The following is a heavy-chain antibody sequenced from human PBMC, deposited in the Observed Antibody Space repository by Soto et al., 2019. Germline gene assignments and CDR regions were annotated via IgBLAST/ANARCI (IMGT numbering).Heavy chain of an antibody. Sequence: SETLSLTCTVSGFSISSYYWSWIRQPPGKGLEWIGYIYYSGSTNYNPSLKSRVTISVDTSKNQFSLKLSSVTAADTAVYYCARWVEVSLDYFDSWGQGTPVTVS. J-gene: IGHJ4*02. D-gene: IGHD2-15*01. V-gene: IGHV4-59*08. CDR1: GFSISSYY. CDR3: ARWVEVSLDYFDS. CDR2: IYYSGST.